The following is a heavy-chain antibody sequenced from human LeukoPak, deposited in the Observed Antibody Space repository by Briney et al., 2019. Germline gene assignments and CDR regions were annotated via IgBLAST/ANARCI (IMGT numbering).Heavy chain of an antibody. CDR1: GGSISSGGYY. CDR2: IYYSGST. D-gene: IGHD3-22*01. CDR3: ARVTYYYDSSGYYHGGFDY. Sequence: PSQTLSLTCTVSGGSISSGGYYWSWIRQHPGKGLEWIGYIYYSGSTYYNPSLKSRVTISVDTSKNQFSLKLSSVTAADTAVYYCARVTYYYDSSGYYHGGFDYWGQGTLVTVSS. V-gene: IGHV4-31*03. J-gene: IGHJ4*02.